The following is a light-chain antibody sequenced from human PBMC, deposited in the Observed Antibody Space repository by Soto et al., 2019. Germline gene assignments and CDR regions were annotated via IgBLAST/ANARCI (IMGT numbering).Light chain of an antibody. CDR2: DAS. CDR1: QSVSSY. CDR3: QQRSNWPS. J-gene: IGKJ1*01. Sequence: EIVLTQSPATLSLSPGERATLSCRASQSVSSYLAWYQQKPGQAPRLLIYDASNRATGIPARFSGSGSGTDFTLTISSLEPVDFAVYYCQQRSNWPSFGQGTKLDIK. V-gene: IGKV3-11*01.